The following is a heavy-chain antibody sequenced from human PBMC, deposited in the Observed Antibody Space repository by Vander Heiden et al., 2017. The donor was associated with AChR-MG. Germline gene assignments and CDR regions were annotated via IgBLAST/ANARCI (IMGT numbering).Heavy chain of an antibody. J-gene: IGHJ6*03. V-gene: IGHV3-33*01. D-gene: IGHD4-17*01. CDR2: IWYDGSNK. Sequence: QVQLVESGGGVVQPGRSLRLSCAASGFIFSSYGMHWVSQAPGKGLEWVAVIWYDGSNKYYAESVKGRFTISRDNSKNTLYLQMNSLRAEDTAVYYCARRVTTVTTSIYYYYMDVWGKGTTVTVSS. CDR1: GFIFSSYG. CDR3: ARRVTTVTTSIYYYYMDV.